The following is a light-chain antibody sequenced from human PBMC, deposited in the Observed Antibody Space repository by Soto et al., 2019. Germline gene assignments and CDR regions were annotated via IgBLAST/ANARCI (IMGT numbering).Light chain of an antibody. J-gene: IGLJ2*01. CDR1: SSNIGAGYD. V-gene: IGLV1-40*01. Sequence: QSVLTQPPSVSGAPGQRVTISCTGSSSNIGAGYDVHWYQQLPGTAPKLLIYGNSNRPSGVPDRFFGSKSGTSASLAITGLQAEDEADYYCQSYDSSLSGSVFGGGTKLTGL. CDR2: GNS. CDR3: QSYDSSLSGSV.